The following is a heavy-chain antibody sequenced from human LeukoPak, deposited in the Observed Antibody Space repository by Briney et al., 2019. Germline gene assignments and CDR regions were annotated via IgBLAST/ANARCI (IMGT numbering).Heavy chain of an antibody. D-gene: IGHD5-24*01. CDR2: IYYSGST. Sequence: SETLSLTCTVSGGSNSSSSYYWGWIRQPPGKGLEWIGSIYYSGSTYYNPSLKSRITISVDTSKNQFSLKLSSVTAADTAVYYCARLRRWLQNFGYWGQGTLVTVAS. J-gene: IGHJ4*02. CDR3: ARLRRWLQNFGY. V-gene: IGHV4-39*01. CDR1: GGSNSSSSYY.